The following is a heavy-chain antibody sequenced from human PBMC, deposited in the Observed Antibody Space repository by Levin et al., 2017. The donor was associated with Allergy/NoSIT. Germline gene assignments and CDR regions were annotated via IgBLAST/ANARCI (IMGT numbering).Heavy chain of an antibody. J-gene: IGHJ4*02. CDR3: AKDFGNEVGAADY. D-gene: IGHD2-15*01. CDR1: GFNFDDYA. CDR2: INWNSGKI. V-gene: IGHV3-9*01. Sequence: RPGGSLRLSCAASGFNFDDYAMHWFRQPPGKGLEWVSGINWNSGKIGYGDSVKGRFTISRDNAKKSLFLQMNSLRGDDTALYYCAKDFGNEVGAADYWGQGIVVTVSS.